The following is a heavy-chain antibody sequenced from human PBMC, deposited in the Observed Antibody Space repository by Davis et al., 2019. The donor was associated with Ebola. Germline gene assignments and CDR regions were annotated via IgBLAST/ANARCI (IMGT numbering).Heavy chain of an antibody. CDR3: ATRGSSREFDY. V-gene: IGHV1-69*13. Sequence: AASVKVSCKASGGTFSSYAISWVRQAPGQGLEWMGGIIPIFGTANYAQKFQGRVTITADESTSTAYMELSSLRSEDTAVYYCATRGSSREFDYWGQGTLVSVSS. CDR1: GGTFSSYA. CDR2: IIPIFGTA. D-gene: IGHD6-13*01. J-gene: IGHJ4*02.